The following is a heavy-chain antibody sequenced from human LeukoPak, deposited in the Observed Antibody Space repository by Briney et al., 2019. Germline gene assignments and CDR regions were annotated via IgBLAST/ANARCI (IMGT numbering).Heavy chain of an antibody. J-gene: IGHJ4*02. D-gene: IGHD6-19*01. CDR2: IYYSGST. CDR3: ARVPSRQSGWYDY. V-gene: IGHV4-39*07. Sequence: SETLSLTCTVSGGSISSSSYYWGWIRQPPGKGLEWIGSIYYSGSTYYNPSLKSRVTISVDTSKNQFSLKLSSVTAADTAVYYCARVPSRQSGWYDYWGQGTLVTVSS. CDR1: GGSISSSSYY.